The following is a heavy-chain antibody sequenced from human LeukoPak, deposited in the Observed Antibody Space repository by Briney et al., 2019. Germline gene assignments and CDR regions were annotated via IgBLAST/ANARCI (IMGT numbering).Heavy chain of an antibody. Sequence: SETLSLTCTVSGGSISSSSYYWGWIRQPPGKGLEWIGSIYYSGSTYYNPSLKSRVTISVDTSKNQFSLKLSSVTAADTAVYYCARATKEPLFDYWGQGTLVTVSS. V-gene: IGHV4-39*07. CDR1: GGSISSSSYY. J-gene: IGHJ4*02. CDR2: IYYSGST. D-gene: IGHD1-14*01. CDR3: ARATKEPLFDY.